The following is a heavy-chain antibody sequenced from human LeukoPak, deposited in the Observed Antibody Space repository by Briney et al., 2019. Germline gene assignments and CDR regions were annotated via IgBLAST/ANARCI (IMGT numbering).Heavy chain of an antibody. D-gene: IGHD2-2*02. CDR3: ARGGDIVVVPAATPFDY. CDR2: IIPIFGTA. V-gene: IGHV1-69*13. CDR1: GGTFSSYA. Sequence: SVKVSCKASGGTFSSYAISWVRQAPGQGLEWMGGIIPIFGTANYAQKFQGRVTITADESTSTAYMELSSLRSEDTAVYYCARGGDIVVVPAATPFDYWGQGTLVTVTS. J-gene: IGHJ4*02.